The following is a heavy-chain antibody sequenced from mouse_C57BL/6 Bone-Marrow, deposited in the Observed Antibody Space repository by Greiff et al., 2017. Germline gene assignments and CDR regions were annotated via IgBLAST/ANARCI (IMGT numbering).Heavy chain of an antibody. CDR2: INPGSGGT. V-gene: IGHV1-54*01. J-gene: IGHJ2*01. CDR1: GYAFTNYL. Sequence: QVQLQQSGAELVRPGTSVKVSCKASGYAFTNYLIEWVKQRPGQGLEWIGVINPGSGGTNYNEKFKGKATLTVDKSSSTAYMQLSSLTSEGSAVYFCASSEYCYGSSFYFDYWGQGTTLTVSS. CDR3: ASSEYCYGSSFYFDY. D-gene: IGHD1-1*01.